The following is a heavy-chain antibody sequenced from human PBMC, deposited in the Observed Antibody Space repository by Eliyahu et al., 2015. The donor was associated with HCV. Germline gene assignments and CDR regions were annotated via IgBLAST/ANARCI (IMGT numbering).Heavy chain of an antibody. CDR1: GFTFSSXS. D-gene: IGHD1-7*01. CDR3: ARDRAGLELRFYYYGMDV. CDR2: ISSSXXYI. Sequence: EVQLVESGGGLVKPGGSLRLSCXASGFTFSSXSMNWVRQAPGKGLGXVSSISSSXXYIYYADSVKGRFTISRDNAKNSLYLQMNSLRAEXTAVYYCARDRAGLELRFYYYGMDVWGQGTTVTVSS. J-gene: IGHJ6*02. V-gene: IGHV3-21*01.